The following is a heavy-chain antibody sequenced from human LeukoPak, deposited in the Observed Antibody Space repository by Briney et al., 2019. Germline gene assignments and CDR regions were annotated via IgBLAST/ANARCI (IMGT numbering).Heavy chain of an antibody. D-gene: IGHD3-3*01. J-gene: IGHJ6*04. V-gene: IGHV4-59*01. CDR2: IYYSGST. Sequence: SETLSLTCTVSGASISSYYWSWIRQPPGKGLEWLGYIYYSGSTNYNPSLKSRVTISVDTSKNQFSLKLSSVTAADTAVYYCARAIRGYYREDDYYGMDVWGKGTTVTVSS. CDR1: GASISSYY. CDR3: ARAIRGYYREDDYYGMDV.